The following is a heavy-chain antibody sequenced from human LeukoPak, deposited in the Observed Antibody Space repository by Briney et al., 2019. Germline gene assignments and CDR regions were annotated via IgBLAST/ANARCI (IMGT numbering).Heavy chain of an antibody. D-gene: IGHD3-10*01. J-gene: IGHJ5*02. CDR3: ARHYGP. Sequence: GSLRLSCAASGFTISSYSMNWVRQPPGKGLEWIGSIYDSGSTYYNPSLKSRVTISVDTSKNQFSLKLNSVTAADTAVYYCARHYGPWGQGTLVTVSS. CDR2: IYDSGST. CDR1: GFTISSYSMN. V-gene: IGHV4-39*01.